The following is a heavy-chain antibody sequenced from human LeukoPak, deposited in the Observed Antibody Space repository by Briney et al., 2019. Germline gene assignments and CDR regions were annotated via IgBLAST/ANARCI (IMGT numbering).Heavy chain of an antibody. V-gene: IGHV3-23*01. D-gene: IGHD2-15*01. CDR3: AKVPAGYYYYYYMDV. Sequence: GGSLRLSCAASGFAFSDYAMSWVRQAPGKGLEWVSTISGSGGTTYDADSVKGRFTISRDNSKNTLYLQMNSLRAEDTAVYYCAKVPAGYYYYYYMDVWGKGTTVTVSS. CDR1: GFAFSDYA. CDR2: ISGSGGTT. J-gene: IGHJ6*03.